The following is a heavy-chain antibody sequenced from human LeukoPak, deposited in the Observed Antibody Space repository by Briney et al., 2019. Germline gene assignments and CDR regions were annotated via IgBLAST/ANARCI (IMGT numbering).Heavy chain of an antibody. Sequence: ASVRVSCKATGYTFTGFYLHWVRQAPGQGLEWMGWIKPHTGDTKSAQRFQGRVTMTRDTSITTAYMELSNLRSDDTAVYYCARDRTYCASDVCVRNDAFDVWGHGTMVTVSS. CDR2: IKPHTGDT. CDR1: GYTFTGFY. CDR3: ARDRTYCASDVCVRNDAFDV. D-gene: IGHD2-21*01. V-gene: IGHV1-2*02. J-gene: IGHJ3*01.